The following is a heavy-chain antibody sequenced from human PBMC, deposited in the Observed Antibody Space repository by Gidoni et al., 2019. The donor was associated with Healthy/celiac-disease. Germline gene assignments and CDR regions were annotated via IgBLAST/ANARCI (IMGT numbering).Heavy chain of an antibody. CDR2: ISGSGGST. CDR1: GFTFSSYA. Sequence: EVQLLESGGGLVQPGGSLRLSFAASGFTFSSYAMSWVRQAPGKGLEWVSAISGSGGSTYYADSVKGRFTISRDNSKNTLYLQMNSLRAEDTAVYYCAKLVSNYYGMDVWGQGTTVTVSS. CDR3: AKLVSNYYGMDV. J-gene: IGHJ6*02. D-gene: IGHD3-16*01. V-gene: IGHV3-23*01.